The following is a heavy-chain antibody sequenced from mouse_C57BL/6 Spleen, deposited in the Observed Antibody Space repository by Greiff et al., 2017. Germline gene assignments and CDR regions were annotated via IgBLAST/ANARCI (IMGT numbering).Heavy chain of an antibody. D-gene: IGHD5-1*01. J-gene: IGHJ1*03. V-gene: IGHV1-42*01. CDR1: GYSFTGYY. CDR2: INPSTGGT. Sequence: VQLKQSGPELVKPGASVKISCKASGYSFTGYYMNWVKQSPEKSLEWIGEINPSTGGTTYNQKFKAKATLTVDKSSSTAYMQLKSLTSEDSAVYYCARGDLPGYFDVWGTGTTVTVSS. CDR3: ARGDLPGYFDV.